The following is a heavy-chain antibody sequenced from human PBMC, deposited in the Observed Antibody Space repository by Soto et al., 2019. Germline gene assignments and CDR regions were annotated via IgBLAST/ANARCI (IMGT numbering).Heavy chain of an antibody. CDR2: IIPILGTA. CDR3: AREGSGSYYEMPDAFDI. CDR1: GGTFSSYA. V-gene: IGHV1-69*01. J-gene: IGHJ3*02. Sequence: QVQLVQSGAEVKKPGSSVKVSCKASGGTFSSYAISWVRQAPGQGLEWMGGIIPILGTANYAQKFQGRVTITADESTSTAYMELSSLGSEDTAVYYCAREGSGSYYEMPDAFDIWGQGTMVTVSS. D-gene: IGHD1-26*01.